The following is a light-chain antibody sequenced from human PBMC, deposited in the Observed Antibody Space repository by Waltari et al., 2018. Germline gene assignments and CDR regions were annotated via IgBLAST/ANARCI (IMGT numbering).Light chain of an antibody. V-gene: IGKV1-39*01. CDR1: QIVDKF. J-gene: IGKJ2*01. Sequence: DIQMTQSQSSLSVSVGDRVTITCRESQIVDKFVNWYQQKPGQAPSLLIYAASSLQSGVPARFSGRGSGTDFTLTISSLQPEDFATYYCQQSYTTPYTFGQGTRLDIK. CDR2: AAS. CDR3: QQSYTTPYT.